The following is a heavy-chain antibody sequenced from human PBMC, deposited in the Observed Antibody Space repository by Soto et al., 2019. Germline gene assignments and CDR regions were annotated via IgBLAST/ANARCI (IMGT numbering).Heavy chain of an antibody. CDR1: GFTFSSYW. CDR2: IKQDGSEK. Sequence: EVQLVESGGGLVQPGGSLRLSCAASGFTFSSYWMSWVRQAPGKGLEWVANIKQDGSEKYYVDSVKGRFTISRDNAKNSLYLQRTGLRAEDTAVYYCARGSSSWSPLVVQYYYYYYYMDVWGKGTTVTVSS. J-gene: IGHJ6*03. V-gene: IGHV3-7*01. D-gene: IGHD6-13*01. CDR3: ARGSSSWSPLVVQYYYYYYYMDV.